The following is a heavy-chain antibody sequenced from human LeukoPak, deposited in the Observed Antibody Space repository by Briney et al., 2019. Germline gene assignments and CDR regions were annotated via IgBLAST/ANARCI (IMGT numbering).Heavy chain of an antibody. V-gene: IGHV3-7*01. J-gene: IGHJ6*03. Sequence: PGGSLRLSCAASGFTFSSYWMSWVRQAPGKGLEWVANIKQDGSEKYYVDSVKGRFTISRDNAKNSLYLQMNSLRAEDTAVYYCARVRGITIFGVARNFYMDVWGKGTTVTVSS. CDR3: ARVRGITIFGVARNFYMDV. CDR1: GFTFSSYW. D-gene: IGHD3-3*01. CDR2: IKQDGSEK.